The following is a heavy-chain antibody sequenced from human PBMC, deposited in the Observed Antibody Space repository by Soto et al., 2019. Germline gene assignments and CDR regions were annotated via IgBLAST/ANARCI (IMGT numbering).Heavy chain of an antibody. CDR1: GFTFRSYW. J-gene: IGHJ6*02. V-gene: IGHV3-7*03. CDR3: ASRGYSGSDKGPHYYYYHGMDV. Sequence: GGSLRLSCEASGFTFRSYWMSWVRQAPGKGPEWVASINHDGTESYYVDSVKGRSTISRDNAKNSVYLQMNTLRVDDTALDYRASRGYSGSDKGPHYYYYHGMDVWGQGTTVTVSS. D-gene: IGHD5-12*01. CDR2: INHDGTES.